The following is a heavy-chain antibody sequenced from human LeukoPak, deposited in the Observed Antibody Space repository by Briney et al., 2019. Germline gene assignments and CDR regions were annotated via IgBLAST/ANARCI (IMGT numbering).Heavy chain of an antibody. CDR2: IYYSGST. CDR1: GGSISSYY. D-gene: IGHD3-9*01. Sequence: SETLSLTCTVSGGSISSYYWSWIRQPPGKGLEWIGYIYYSGSTNYNPSFKSRVTISVGTSKNQFSLKLSSVTAADTAVYYCARLQVALYDILTVPRGDAFDIWAKGQWSPSLQ. V-gene: IGHV4-59*08. J-gene: IGHJ3*02. CDR3: ARLQVALYDILTVPRGDAFDI.